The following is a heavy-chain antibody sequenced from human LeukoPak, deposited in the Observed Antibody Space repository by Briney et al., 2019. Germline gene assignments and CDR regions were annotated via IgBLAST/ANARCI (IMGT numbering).Heavy chain of an antibody. Sequence: SETLSLTCTVSGGSISSYYWSWIRQPPGKGLEWIGYIYYSGSTNYNPSLKSRVTISVDTSKNQFSLKLSSVTAADTAVYYCARRLYGSGSYYLDYWGQGTLVTVSS. J-gene: IGHJ4*02. CDR3: ARRLYGSGSYYLDY. D-gene: IGHD3-10*01. V-gene: IGHV4-59*01. CDR1: GGSISSYY. CDR2: IYYSGST.